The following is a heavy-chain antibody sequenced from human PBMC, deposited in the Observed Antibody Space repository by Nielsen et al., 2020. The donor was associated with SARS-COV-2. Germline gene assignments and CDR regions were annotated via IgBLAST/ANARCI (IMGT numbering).Heavy chain of an antibody. CDR3: ARDYGDYTDY. D-gene: IGHD4-17*01. CDR1: GFTFGSYY. CDR2: INTDGSRS. V-gene: IGHV3-74*01. Sequence: GESLKISCAGSGFTFGSYYMNWVRQAPRKGLMWVSRINTDGSRSAYADSVKGRFTISRDNARDTVYLQMNSLSAEDTAVYYCARDYGDYTDYWGQGTLVTVSS. J-gene: IGHJ4*02.